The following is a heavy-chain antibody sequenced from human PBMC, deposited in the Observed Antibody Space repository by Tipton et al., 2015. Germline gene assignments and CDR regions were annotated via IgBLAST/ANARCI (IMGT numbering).Heavy chain of an antibody. CDR1: AYSISTDYY. CDR2: ISYTETS. CDR3: ARDLEHGMDV. V-gene: IGHV4-61*01. Sequence: TLSLTCAVSAYSISTDYYWVWIRQPPGKGLEWIGYISYTETSHYNASIKSRVTISIDTSKNQFSLKLSSVTAADTAVYYCARDLEHGMDVWGQGTTVTVSS. J-gene: IGHJ6*02. D-gene: IGHD5-24*01.